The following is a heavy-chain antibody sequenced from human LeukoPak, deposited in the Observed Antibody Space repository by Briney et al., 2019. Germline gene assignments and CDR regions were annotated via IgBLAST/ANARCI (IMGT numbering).Heavy chain of an antibody. V-gene: IGHV4-34*01. J-gene: IGHJ3*02. Sequence: GSLRLSCAASGFTFSNYAMRWVRQPPGKGVEWVGEINHSRSTNYNPSLKSRVTISVDTSKNQFSLKLSSVTAADTAVYYCARHGIGIAAAGWAFDIWGQGTMVTVSS. CDR2: INHSRST. D-gene: IGHD6-13*01. CDR3: ARHGIGIAAAGWAFDI. CDR1: GFTFSNYA.